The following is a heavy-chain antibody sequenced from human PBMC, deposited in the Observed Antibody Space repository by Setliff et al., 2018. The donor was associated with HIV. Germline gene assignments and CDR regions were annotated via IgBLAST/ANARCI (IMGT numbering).Heavy chain of an antibody. CDR2: IRSSGDT. Sequence: PSETLSLTCTVSGASISSHNYYWGWIRQSPGKGLEWIASIRSSGDTYYNPSLQSRVIISVVTSNNQISLKLTSVAAADTAVYYCTIPASSLAPNWGRGTQVTVSS. V-gene: IGHV4-39*01. CDR1: GASISSHNYY. CDR3: TIPASSLAPN. J-gene: IGHJ4*02.